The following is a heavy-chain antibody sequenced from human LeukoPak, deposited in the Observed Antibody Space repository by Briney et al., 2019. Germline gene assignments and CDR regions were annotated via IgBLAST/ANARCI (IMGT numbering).Heavy chain of an antibody. Sequence: GGSLRLSCVASGFTFDGYGMSWVRQAPEKGLEWVSSINWNGGSTAYVDSVKGRFTISRDNAKNSLYLQMNSLRAEDTALYYCVRYDFWSGAKGGDYWGQGTLVTVSA. CDR3: VRYDFWSGAKGGDY. J-gene: IGHJ4*02. CDR2: INWNGGST. D-gene: IGHD3-3*01. V-gene: IGHV3-20*04. CDR1: GFTFDGYG.